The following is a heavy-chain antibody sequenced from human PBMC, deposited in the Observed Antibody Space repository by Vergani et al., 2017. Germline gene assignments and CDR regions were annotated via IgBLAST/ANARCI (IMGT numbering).Heavy chain of an antibody. D-gene: IGHD6-6*01. CDR3: ARGHPHSSSSSTTFDS. CDR2: TSTDGST. Sequence: QVQLQESGPGLVKPSQTLSLTCSVSGGAVNSGSNFWTWIRQPAGKGLEWIGRTSTDGSTNYNPSLKSRVTVSVDTSKTQISLRLTSVTAEDTAVYYCARGHPHSSSSSTTFDSWGQGTLVTVSS. CDR1: GGAVNSGSNF. V-gene: IGHV4-61*02. J-gene: IGHJ4*02.